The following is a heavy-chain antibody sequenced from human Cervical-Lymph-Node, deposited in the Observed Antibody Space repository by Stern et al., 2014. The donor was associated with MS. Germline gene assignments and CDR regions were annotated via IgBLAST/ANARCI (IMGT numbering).Heavy chain of an antibody. J-gene: IGHJ3*02. CDR2: TNPKTGGA. Sequence: QVQLGQSGAEMKRPGTSMKVSCKASGYTFTDYYMHWVRQAPGQGLPWMGRTNPKTGGATYTEAFQGRVAMARDTSISTGYMVLSSLRSDDTAVYYCAREIHPAITFDIWGQGTVVTVSS. CDR1: GYTFTDYY. CDR3: AREIHPAITFDI. V-gene: IGHV1-2*06. D-gene: IGHD2-21*01.